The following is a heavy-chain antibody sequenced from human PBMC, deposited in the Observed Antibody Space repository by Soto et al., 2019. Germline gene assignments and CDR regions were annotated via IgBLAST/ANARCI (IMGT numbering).Heavy chain of an antibody. D-gene: IGHD1-26*01. CDR1: GYTFTSYG. Sequence: ASVKVSCKASGYTFTSYGISWVRQAPGQGLEWMGWISAYPGNTNHAQKLEGRVPMTTDTSTSTAYMELRSLRSDDTAVYFCARAWVNWFGPWGEGTLVTVSS. CDR3: ARAWVNWFGP. V-gene: IGHV1-18*04. J-gene: IGHJ5*02. CDR2: ISAYPGNT.